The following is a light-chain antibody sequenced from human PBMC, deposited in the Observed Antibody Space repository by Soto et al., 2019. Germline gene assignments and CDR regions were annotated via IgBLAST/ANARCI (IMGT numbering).Light chain of an antibody. J-gene: IGLJ1*01. CDR3: SSYTGGNPSYV. CDR1: SSNIGAGFD. Sequence: QSVLTQPPSVSGAPGQRVTISCTGSSSNIGAGFDVHWYHQIAGTAPKLLIYGNSNRPSGVPDRFSGSKSGNTASLTVSGLQAEDEADYYCSSYTGGNPSYVFGTGTKLTVL. V-gene: IGLV1-40*01. CDR2: GNS.